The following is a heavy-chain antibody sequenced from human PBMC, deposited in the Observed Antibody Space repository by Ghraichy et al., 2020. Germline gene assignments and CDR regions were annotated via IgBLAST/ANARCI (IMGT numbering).Heavy chain of an antibody. CDR1: GFTFSSYE. J-gene: IGHJ4*02. V-gene: IGHV3-48*03. CDR2: ISSSGSTI. Sequence: SLNISCAASGFTFSSYEMNWVRQAPGKGLEWVSYISSSGSTIYYADSVKGRFTISRDNAKNSLYLQMNSLRAEDTAVYYCARETVTTQVDYWGQGTLVTVSS. D-gene: IGHD4-17*01. CDR3: ARETVTTQVDY.